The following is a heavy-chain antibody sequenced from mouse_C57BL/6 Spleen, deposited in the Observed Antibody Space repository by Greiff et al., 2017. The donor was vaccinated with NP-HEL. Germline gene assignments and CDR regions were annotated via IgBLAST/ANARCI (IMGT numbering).Heavy chain of an antibody. J-gene: IGHJ2*01. CDR2: IWTGGGT. D-gene: IGHD3-2*02. V-gene: IGHV2-9-1*01. CDR3: ARISTAQATVPYYFDY. CDR1: GFSLTSYA. Sequence: VKVVESGPGLVAPSQSLSITCTVSGFSLTSYAISWVRQPPGKGLEWLGVIWTGGGTNYNSALKSRLSISKDKAKSQVFLKMNSLQTDDTARYYCARISTAQATVPYYFDYWGQGTTLTVSS.